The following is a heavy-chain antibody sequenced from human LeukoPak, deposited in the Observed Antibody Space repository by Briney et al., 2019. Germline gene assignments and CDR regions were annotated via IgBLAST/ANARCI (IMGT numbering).Heavy chain of an antibody. J-gene: IGHJ4*02. V-gene: IGHV4-34*01. CDR1: GGSFSGYY. D-gene: IGHD2-21*02. CDR2: INHSGST. CDR3: ARGAIEDCGGDCYLAY. Sequence: SETLSLTCAVYGGSFSGYYWSWIRQPPGKGLEWIGEINHSGSTNYSPSLKSRVTISVDTSKNQFSLKLSSVTAADTAVYYCARGAIEDCGGDCYLAYWGQGTQVTVSS.